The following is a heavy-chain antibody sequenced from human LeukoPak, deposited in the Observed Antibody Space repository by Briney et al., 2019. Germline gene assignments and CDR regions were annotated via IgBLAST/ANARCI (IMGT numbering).Heavy chain of an antibody. D-gene: IGHD2-15*01. J-gene: IGHJ4*02. CDR1: VYTFTSYD. CDR2: ANPNSGHT. CDR3: ARGAPGSYCSGGSCPYFDY. V-gene: IGHV1-8*01. Sequence: ASVKVSCKASVYTFTSYDINWVRQATGQGLEWMGWANPNSGHTGYAQKFQGRVTMTRNTSITTAYMELSSLTSEDTAVYYCARGAPGSYCSGGSCPYFDYWGQGTLVSVSS.